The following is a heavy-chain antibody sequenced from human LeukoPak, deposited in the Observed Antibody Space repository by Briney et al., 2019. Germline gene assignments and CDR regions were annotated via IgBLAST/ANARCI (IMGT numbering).Heavy chain of an antibody. CDR2: IYTSGST. CDR3: ARDLITVVTQDAFDI. J-gene: IGHJ3*02. V-gene: IGHV4-61*02. D-gene: IGHD4-23*01. CDR1: GGSISSDSYY. Sequence: SETLSLTCTVSGGSISSDSYYWSWIRQPAGKGLEWIGRIYTSGSTNYNPSLKSRVTISVDTSKNQFSLKLSSVTAADTAVYYCARDLITVVTQDAFDIWGQGTMVTVSS.